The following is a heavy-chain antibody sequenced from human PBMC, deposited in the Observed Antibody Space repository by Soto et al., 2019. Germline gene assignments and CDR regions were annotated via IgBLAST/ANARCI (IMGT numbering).Heavy chain of an antibody. CDR2: IIPITGIA. Sequence: SVKVSCKASGGTFSSYAISWVRQAPGQGLEWMGRIIPITGIANYAQKFPGRVTLTADKSTSTASMELSSLRSEDTAGYYCASPRIGARHRVEHWGHGTRVTGSS. V-gene: IGHV1-69*04. D-gene: IGHD6-13*01. CDR3: ASPRIGARHRVEH. J-gene: IGHJ4*01. CDR1: GGTFSSYA.